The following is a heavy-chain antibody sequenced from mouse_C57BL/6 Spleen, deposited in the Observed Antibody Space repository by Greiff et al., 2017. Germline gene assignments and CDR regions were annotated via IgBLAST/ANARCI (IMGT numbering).Heavy chain of an antibody. V-gene: IGHV1-15*01. J-gene: IGHJ2*01. D-gene: IGHD1-1*01. CDR1: GYTFTDYE. CDR3: TRDNYGTPVDY. Sequence: VQLQQSGAELVRPGASVTLSCKASGYTFTDYEMHWVKQTPVHGLEWIGAIDPETGGTAYNQKFKGKAILTADKSSSTAYMELRSLTSEDSAVYYCTRDNYGTPVDYWGQGTTLTVSS. CDR2: IDPETGGT.